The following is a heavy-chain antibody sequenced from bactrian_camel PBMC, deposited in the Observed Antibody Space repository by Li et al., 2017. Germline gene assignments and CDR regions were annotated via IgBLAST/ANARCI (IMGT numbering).Heavy chain of an antibody. CDR1: GFTIGGAN. CDR2: IASDGST. V-gene: IGHV3S55*01. D-gene: IGHD1*01. J-gene: IGHJ6*01. CDR3: ANGTNWDFGY. Sequence: QLVEAGGGSVQAGGSLRLACTASGFTIGGANMGWFRQAPGNECELVSTIASDGSTYYADSVKGRFTISRDNVKNMLYLQLNSLKTEDTAMYYCANGTNWDFGYWGQGTQVTVS.